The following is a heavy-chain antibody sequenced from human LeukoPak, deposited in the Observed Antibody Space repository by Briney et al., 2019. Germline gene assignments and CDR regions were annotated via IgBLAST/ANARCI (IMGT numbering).Heavy chain of an antibody. V-gene: IGHV4-59*01. CDR1: GGSISSYY. D-gene: IGHD3-22*01. CDR2: IYYSGST. Sequence: PSETLSLTCPFSGGSISSYYGSWIRQPPGKGLEWIGYIYYSGSTNYNPSLKSRVTISVDTSKNQFSLKLSSVTAADTAVYYCAMYYYDSSGYYYFDYWGQGTLVTVSS. CDR3: AMYYYDSSGYYYFDY. J-gene: IGHJ4*02.